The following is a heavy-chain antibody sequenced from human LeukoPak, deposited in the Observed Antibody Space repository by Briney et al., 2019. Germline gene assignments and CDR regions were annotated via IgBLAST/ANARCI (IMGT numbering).Heavy chain of an antibody. CDR1: GFTFSSHG. V-gene: IGHV3-30*18. J-gene: IGHJ6*02. Sequence: GGSLRLSCAASGFTFSSHGMHWVRQAPGKGLEWVAVISYDGSNKYYADSVKGRFTISRDNSKNTLYLQMNSLRAEDTAVYYCAKEYSPYGMDVWGQGTTVTVSS. CDR3: AKEYSPYGMDV. D-gene: IGHD2-15*01. CDR2: ISYDGSNK.